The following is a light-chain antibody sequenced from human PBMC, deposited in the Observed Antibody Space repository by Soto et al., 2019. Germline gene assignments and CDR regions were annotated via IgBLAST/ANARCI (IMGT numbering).Light chain of an antibody. J-gene: IGKJ1*01. V-gene: IGKV1-6*01. CDR2: AAS. Sequence: AIPMTQSPSSLSASVGDRVTITCRSRQAIRNDLGWYQQKPGKAPKLLIYAASSLQSGVPSRFSGSGSGTDFTLTISSLQPEDFANYYCLQGYNYPWTFGQGTKVEIK. CDR3: LQGYNYPWT. CDR1: QAIRND.